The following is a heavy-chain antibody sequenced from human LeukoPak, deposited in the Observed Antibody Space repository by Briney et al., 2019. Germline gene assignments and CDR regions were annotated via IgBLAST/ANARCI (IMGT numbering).Heavy chain of an antibody. CDR2: INHSGST. CDR3: ARGKSADYDFWSGYYYFDY. CDR1: GGSSSGYY. J-gene: IGHJ4*02. V-gene: IGHV4-34*01. D-gene: IGHD3-3*01. Sequence: SETLSLTCAVYGGSSSGYYWSWIRQPPGKGLEWIGEINHSGSTNYNPSLKSRVTISVDTSKNQFSLKLSSVTAADTAVYYCARGKSADYDFWSGYYYFDYWGQGTLVTVSP.